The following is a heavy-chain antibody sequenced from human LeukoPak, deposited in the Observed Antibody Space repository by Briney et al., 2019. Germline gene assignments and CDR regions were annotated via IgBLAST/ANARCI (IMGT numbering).Heavy chain of an antibody. CDR1: SGSISSGGYY. CDR3: ARDLPGYCSSTSCYHAGMDV. D-gene: IGHD2-2*01. CDR2: IYYSGST. J-gene: IGHJ6*02. Sequence: SQTLSLTCTFSSGSISSGGYYCSWIRQHPAKGLEWIGYIYYSGSTYYNPSLKSRVTISVDTSKNQFSLKLSSVTAADTAVYYCARDLPGYCSSTSCYHAGMDVWGQGTTVTVSS. V-gene: IGHV4-31*03.